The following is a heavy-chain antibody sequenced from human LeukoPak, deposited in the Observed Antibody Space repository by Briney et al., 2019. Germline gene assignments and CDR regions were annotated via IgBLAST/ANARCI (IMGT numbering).Heavy chain of an antibody. CDR3: ARSRLWFDY. J-gene: IGHJ4*02. CDR2: INHSGST. CDR1: GGSFSGYY. V-gene: IGHV4-34*01. D-gene: IGHD2-21*01. Sequence: SETLSLTCAVYGGSFSGYYWSWIRQPPGKGLEWIGEINHSGSTNYNPSLKSRVTISVDTSKNQISLKLSSVTAADTAVYYCARSRLWFDYWGQGTLVTVSS.